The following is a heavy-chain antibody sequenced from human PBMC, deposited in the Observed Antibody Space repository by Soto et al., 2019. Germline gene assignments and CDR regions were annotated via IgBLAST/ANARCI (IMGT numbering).Heavy chain of an antibody. D-gene: IGHD4-17*01. Sequence: GGSLRLSCAASGFTFSSYGMHWVRQAPGKGLEWVAVISYDGSNKYYADSVKGRFTISRDNSKNTLYLQMNSLRAEDTAVYYCAKDSRALTTALIGYYYYGMDVWGQGTTVTVSS. V-gene: IGHV3-30*18. CDR2: ISYDGSNK. CDR3: AKDSRALTTALIGYYYYGMDV. CDR1: GFTFSSYG. J-gene: IGHJ6*02.